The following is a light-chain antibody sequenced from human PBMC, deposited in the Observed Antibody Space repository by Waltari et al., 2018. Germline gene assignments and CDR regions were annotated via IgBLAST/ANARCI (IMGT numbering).Light chain of an antibody. Sequence: DIVLTQSPATLSLSPGERATLSCGASQSVTNYLAWYQQKPGQAPRLLIYDISTRATAIPARFNGSGSGTDFTLTISSLEPEDFAVYYCLQRDRWLTFGGGTKVEIK. J-gene: IGKJ4*01. CDR2: DIS. CDR3: LQRDRWLT. V-gene: IGKV3-11*01. CDR1: QSVTNY.